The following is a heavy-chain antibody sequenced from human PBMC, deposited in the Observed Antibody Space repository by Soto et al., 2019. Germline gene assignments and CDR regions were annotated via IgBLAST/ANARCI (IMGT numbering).Heavy chain of an antibody. D-gene: IGHD6-19*01. CDR2: IYHGGTT. CDR3: ARVHVMVVAGSTFDY. J-gene: IGHJ4*01. CDR1: GDSISSRSYY. Sequence: SETLSLTCTVTGDSISSRSYYWGWIRQPPGKGPEWIGSIYHGGTTYYNPSLRSRITISVDTSNNQFSLKLTSVTAADTAVYYCARVHVMVVAGSTFDYWGHGTLVTVSS. V-gene: IGHV4-39*07.